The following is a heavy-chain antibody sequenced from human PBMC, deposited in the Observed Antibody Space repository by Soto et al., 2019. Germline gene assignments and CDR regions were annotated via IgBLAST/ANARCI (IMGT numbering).Heavy chain of an antibody. Sequence: PGGSLRLSCAASQFNFNTYWMSWLRQAPGKGLEWVASINWNGGSTGYADSVKGRFTISRDNAKNSLYLQMNSLRAEDTALYYCARTYYYDSSGPGPLDYWGQGTLVTVSS. CDR2: INWNGGST. J-gene: IGHJ4*02. D-gene: IGHD3-22*01. CDR3: ARTYYYDSSGPGPLDY. V-gene: IGHV3-20*04. CDR1: QFNFNTYW.